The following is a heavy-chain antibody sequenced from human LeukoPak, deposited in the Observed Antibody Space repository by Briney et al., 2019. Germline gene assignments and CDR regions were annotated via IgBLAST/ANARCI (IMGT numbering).Heavy chain of an antibody. Sequence: PSETLSLTCTVSGYSISSGYYWSWIRQPAGKGLEWIGRIYTSGSTNYNPSLKSRVTISVDTSKNQFFLKVNSVTAADTAVYFCARDRQQLARLRGYNWFDPWGQGTLVTVSS. D-gene: IGHD6-13*01. CDR3: ARDRQQLARLRGYNWFDP. CDR1: GYSISSGYY. J-gene: IGHJ5*02. V-gene: IGHV4-61*02. CDR2: IYTSGST.